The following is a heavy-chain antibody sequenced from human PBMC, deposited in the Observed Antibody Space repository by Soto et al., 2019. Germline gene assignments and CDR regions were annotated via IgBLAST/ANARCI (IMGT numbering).Heavy chain of an antibody. CDR1: GQSVGYSYYF. CDR3: ARLAAD. CDR2: IYSSGTA. Sequence: QLQLQESGPGLVKPSQTLSLTCTVSGQSVGYSYYFWAWVRQPPGKGLEWIGYIYSSGTAYFHPSLQSRVSISIDMSKNQFFLNLTSVTAADTAVYHCARLAADWGQGLLVTVSS. J-gene: IGHJ4*02. D-gene: IGHD6-25*01. V-gene: IGHV4-30-4*01.